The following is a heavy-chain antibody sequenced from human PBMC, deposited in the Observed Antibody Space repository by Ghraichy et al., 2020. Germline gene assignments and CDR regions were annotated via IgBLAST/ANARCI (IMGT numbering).Heavy chain of an antibody. CDR2: IYHSGSG. Sequence: SETLSLTCAVSGGSISSGDYSWTWIPQQPGKGLEWIGYIYHSGSGHYNPSLKSRVSFSVERSKNQFSLRLTSVTAADTAVYYCAILASSGVDVWGQGTTVTVSS. V-gene: IGHV4-30-2*01. CDR1: GGSISSGDYS. CDR3: AILASSGVDV. J-gene: IGHJ6*02. D-gene: IGHD3-3*01.